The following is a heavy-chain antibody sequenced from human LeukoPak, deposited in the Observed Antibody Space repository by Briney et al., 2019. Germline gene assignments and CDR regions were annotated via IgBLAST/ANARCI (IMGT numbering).Heavy chain of an antibody. CDR1: GFTFSSYS. CDR2: ISSSSDYI. D-gene: IGHD6-13*01. J-gene: IGHJ3*02. Sequence: PGGSLRLSCAASGFTFSSYSMIWVRQAPGKGLEWVSSISSSSDYIYYADSVKGRFTISRDNAKNSLYLQMNSLRAEDTAVYYCAKPKGTVLVLNAFDIWGQGTMVTVSS. V-gene: IGHV3-21*01. CDR3: AKPKGTVLVLNAFDI.